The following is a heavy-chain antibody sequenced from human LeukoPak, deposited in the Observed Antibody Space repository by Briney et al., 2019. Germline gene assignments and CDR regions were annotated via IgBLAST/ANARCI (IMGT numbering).Heavy chain of an antibody. V-gene: IGHV3-43*02. CDR2: ISGDGGST. D-gene: IGHD5-18*01. J-gene: IGHJ4*02. Sequence: SGGSLRLSCAASGFTFDDYAMHWVRQAPGKGLEWVSLISGDGGSTYYADSVKGRFTISRDNSKNSLYLQMNSLRTEDTAFYYCAKDIGGYSYVADCWGQGTLVTVSS. CDR1: GFTFDDYA. CDR3: AKDIGGYSYVADC.